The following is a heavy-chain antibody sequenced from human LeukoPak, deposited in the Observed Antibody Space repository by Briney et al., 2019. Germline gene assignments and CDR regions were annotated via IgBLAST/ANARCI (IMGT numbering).Heavy chain of an antibody. Sequence: GGSLRLSCAASGFTFSSYAMSWVRQAPGKGLEWVSAISGSGGSIYYADSVKGRFTISRDNSKNTLYLQMNSLRAEDTAVYYCAKAGQYSSSWYGYWGQGTLVTVSS. CDR2: ISGSGGSI. CDR1: GFTFSSYA. CDR3: AKAGQYSSSWYGY. J-gene: IGHJ4*02. V-gene: IGHV3-23*01. D-gene: IGHD6-13*01.